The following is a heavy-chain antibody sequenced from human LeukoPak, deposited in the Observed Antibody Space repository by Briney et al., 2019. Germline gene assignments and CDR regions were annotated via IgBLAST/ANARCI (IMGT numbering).Heavy chain of an antibody. CDR1: GFTFSSYE. CDR3: ARDRDGTQLLSKRRYYYMDV. D-gene: IGHD3-10*01. V-gene: IGHV3-48*03. Sequence: PGGSLRLSCAASGFTFSSYEMNWVRQAPGKGLEWVSYISSSGSTIYYADSVNGRFTISRDNAKKSLYMQMNSLRAEDTAVYYCARDRDGTQLLSKRRYYYMDVWGKGTTVTVSS. CDR2: ISSSGSTI. J-gene: IGHJ6*03.